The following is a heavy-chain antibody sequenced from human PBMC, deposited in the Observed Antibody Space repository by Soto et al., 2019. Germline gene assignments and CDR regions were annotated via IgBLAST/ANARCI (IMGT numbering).Heavy chain of an antibody. CDR3: ARTPPTDDYFNYKGRYYYCTHV. V-gene: IGHV3-33*01. Sequence: GGSLRLSCAASGFTFSSYGMHWVRQAPGKGLEWVAVIWYDGSNKYYADSVKGRFTISRDNSKNTLYLQMNSLRAEDTAVYYCARTPPTDDYFNYKGRYYYCTHVWGQGTMVTVSS. CDR1: GFTFSSYG. D-gene: IGHD4-4*01. CDR2: IWYDGSNK. J-gene: IGHJ6*02.